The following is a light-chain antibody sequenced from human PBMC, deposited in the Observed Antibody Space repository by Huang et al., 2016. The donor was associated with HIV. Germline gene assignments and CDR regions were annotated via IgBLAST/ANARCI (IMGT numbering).Light chain of an antibody. Sequence: EIVMTQSPATLSLSPGERATRSCRASQSVNSKLAWYQQKPGQAPRPLIYGASTRATGVPGRFSGSGSGTEFTLTISSLQSEDFAVYYCQQYSKWPPNTFGQGTKLESK. J-gene: IGKJ2*01. CDR2: GAS. CDR1: QSVNSK. V-gene: IGKV3-15*01. CDR3: QQYSKWPPNT.